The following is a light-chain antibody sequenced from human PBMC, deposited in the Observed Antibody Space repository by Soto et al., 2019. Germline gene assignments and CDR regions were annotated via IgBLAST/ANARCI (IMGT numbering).Light chain of an antibody. CDR1: QGISNY. V-gene: IGKV1-27*01. CDR3: QRYNSAST. CDR2: AAS. Sequence: DIQMTQSPSSLSASVGDRVTITCRASQGISNYLAWNQQKPGKVPKLLIYAASTLQSGVPSRFSASGSGTDFTLTISSLQPEDVATYYCQRYNSASTFGQGTKVEIK. J-gene: IGKJ1*01.